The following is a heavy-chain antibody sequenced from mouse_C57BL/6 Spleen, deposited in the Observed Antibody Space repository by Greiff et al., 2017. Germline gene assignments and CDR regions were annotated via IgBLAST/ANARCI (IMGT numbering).Heavy chain of an antibody. CDR1: GFTFSSYA. CDR3: ARAPYDGFLAY. V-gene: IGHV5-4*01. J-gene: IGHJ3*01. Sequence: EVQLVESGGGLVKPGGSLKLSCAASGFTFSSYAMSWVRQTPEKRLEWVATISDGGSYTYYPDNVKGRFTISRDNAKNNLYLQMSHLKSEDTAMYYCARAPYDGFLAYWGQGTLVTVSA. D-gene: IGHD2-3*01. CDR2: ISDGGSYT.